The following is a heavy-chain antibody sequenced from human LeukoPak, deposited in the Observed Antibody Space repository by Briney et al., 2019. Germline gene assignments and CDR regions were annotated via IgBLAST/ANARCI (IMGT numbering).Heavy chain of an antibody. CDR1: GYTFTGYY. CDR2: INPNSGGT. V-gene: IGHV1-2*02. CDR3: ARDYYGSGSYLTDY. Sequence: GASVKVSCKASGYTFTGYYMHWVRQAPGQGLEWMGWINPNSGGTNYAQKFQGRVTMTRDTSISTAYMELSRLRFDDTAVYYCARDYYGSGSYLTDYWGQGTLVTVSS. D-gene: IGHD3-10*01. J-gene: IGHJ4*02.